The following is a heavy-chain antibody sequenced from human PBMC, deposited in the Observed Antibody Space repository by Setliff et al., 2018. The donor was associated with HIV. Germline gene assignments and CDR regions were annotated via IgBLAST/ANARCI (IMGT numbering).Heavy chain of an antibody. CDR1: GGTFSSYA. J-gene: IGHJ6*03. CDR3: ARGESSYYYYYMDV. Sequence: SVKVSCKASGGTFSSYAISWVRQAPGQGLEWMGGIIPIFGTTNYAQKFQGRVTITTDESTSTAYMELSSLRSDDTAVYYCARGESSYYYYYMDVWGTGTTVTVSS. V-gene: IGHV1-69*05. CDR2: IIPIFGTT.